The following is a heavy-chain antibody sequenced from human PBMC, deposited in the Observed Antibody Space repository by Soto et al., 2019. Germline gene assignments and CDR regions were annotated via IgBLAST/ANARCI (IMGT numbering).Heavy chain of an antibody. V-gene: IGHV1-18*01. CDR1: GYTFFTYD. CDR3: ARHHGPTTSENWFAP. Sequence: QVHLVQSGVEVKTPGASVKVSCQASGYTFFTYDISWVRQAPGQGLEWMGWISTYSGDTKYARKFQGRVTMTTDTSTTTAYLDLRSLRSADTAVYYCARHHGPTTSENWFAPWGQGTLVTVSS. CDR2: ISTYSGDT. D-gene: IGHD5-12*01. J-gene: IGHJ5*02.